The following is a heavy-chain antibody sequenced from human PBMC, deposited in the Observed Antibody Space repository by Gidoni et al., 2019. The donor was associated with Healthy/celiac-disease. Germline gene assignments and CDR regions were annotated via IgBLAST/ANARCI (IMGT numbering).Heavy chain of an antibody. CDR2: IKSKTDGGTT. J-gene: IGHJ4*02. CDR1: GFTFSNAG. D-gene: IGHD3-10*01. Sequence: EVQLVESGGGLVKPGGSLRLSFAASGFTFSNAGMTWVRQAPGKGLEWVGRIKSKTDGGTTDYAAPVKGRFTISRDDSKNTLYLQMNSLKTEDTAVYYCTTGVLWFGELFDYWGQGTLVTVSS. V-gene: IGHV3-15*07. CDR3: TTGVLWFGELFDY.